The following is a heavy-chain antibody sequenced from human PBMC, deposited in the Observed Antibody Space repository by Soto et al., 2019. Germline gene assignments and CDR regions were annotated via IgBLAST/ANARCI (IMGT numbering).Heavy chain of an antibody. V-gene: IGHV4-31*03. CDR3: AILFVTETTAFDP. Sequence: ESRARNRSISRWSPNRYKKYWSWIRQHPGKGLEWIGYIYYSGSTYYNPSLKSRVTISVDTTKNQVSLKLSSVTAAVTDVYFCAILFVTETTAFDP. CDR1: RWSPNRYKKY. D-gene: IGHD4-17*01. CDR2: IYYSGST. J-gene: IGHJ5*02.